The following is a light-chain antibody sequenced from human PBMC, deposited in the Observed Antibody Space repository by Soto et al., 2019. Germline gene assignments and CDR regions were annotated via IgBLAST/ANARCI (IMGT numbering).Light chain of an antibody. CDR1: QSVSSN. J-gene: IGKJ5*01. CDR2: GAS. Sequence: RVLAQYPATLSVSPGERATLSCRAGQSVSSNLAWHQQRPGQAPRLLIYGASTRATGVPARFSGGGSGTEFTLTITSLQSEDFAVYWCQQYNNWPLTFGPGTRLEIK. V-gene: IGKV3D-15*01. CDR3: QQYNNWPLT.